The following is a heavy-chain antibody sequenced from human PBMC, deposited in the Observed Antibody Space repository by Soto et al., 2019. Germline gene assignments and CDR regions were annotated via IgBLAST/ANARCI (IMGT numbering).Heavy chain of an antibody. J-gene: IGHJ4*02. CDR1: GDSVSSNSAA. CDR3: ARDPITIFGVVIMTFDY. Sequence: PSQTLSLTCAISGDSVSSNSAAWNWIRQSPSRGLEWLGRTYYRSKWYNDYAVSVKSRITINPDTSKNQFSLQLNSVTPEDTAVYFCARDPITIFGVVIMTFDYWGQGTLDTVSS. CDR2: TYYRSKWYN. V-gene: IGHV6-1*01. D-gene: IGHD3-3*01.